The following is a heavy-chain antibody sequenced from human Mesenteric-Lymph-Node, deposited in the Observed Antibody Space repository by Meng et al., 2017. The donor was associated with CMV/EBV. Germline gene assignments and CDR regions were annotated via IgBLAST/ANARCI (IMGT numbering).Heavy chain of an antibody. CDR1: GGSISSYY. Sequence: SETLSPTCTVPGGSISSYYWSWIRQPAGKGLEWIGRIYTSGSTNYNPSLKSRVTMSVDTSKNQFTLNLISVTAADTAVYYCARGRFLEWLNDAFDIWGQGTPVTVSS. J-gene: IGHJ3*02. CDR2: IYTSGST. V-gene: IGHV4-4*07. CDR3: ARGRFLEWLNDAFDI. D-gene: IGHD3-3*01.